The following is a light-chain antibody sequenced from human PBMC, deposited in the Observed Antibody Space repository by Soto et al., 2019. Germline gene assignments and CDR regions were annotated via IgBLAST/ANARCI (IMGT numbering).Light chain of an antibody. J-gene: IGLJ3*02. CDR3: CSFAGSYTLWV. V-gene: IGLV2-11*01. Sequence: QSVLTQPRSVSGSPGQSVTISCTGTSSDVGDYNYVSWYQQYPGKAPKLVIYDVSKRPSGVPDRFSGSKSGNTASLTISGFQAEDEADYYCCSFAGSYTLWVFGGGTMLTVL. CDR2: DVS. CDR1: SSDVGDYNY.